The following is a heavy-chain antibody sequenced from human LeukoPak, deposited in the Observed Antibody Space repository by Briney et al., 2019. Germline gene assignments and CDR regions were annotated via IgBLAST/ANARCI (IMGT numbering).Heavy chain of an antibody. CDR2: IYHTGST. V-gene: IGHV4-59*01. J-gene: IGHJ4*02. D-gene: IGHD1-14*01. Sequence: SETLSLTCTVSGGSMSTYYWTWIRQPPGKGLEWIGFIYHTGSTNYNPSLKSRVTISVDTSKNQFSLKLRSVTAADTAVYYCAGMRITTPTVRTLDYWGQGTLVTVSS. CDR1: GGSMSTYY. CDR3: AGMRITTPTVRTLDY.